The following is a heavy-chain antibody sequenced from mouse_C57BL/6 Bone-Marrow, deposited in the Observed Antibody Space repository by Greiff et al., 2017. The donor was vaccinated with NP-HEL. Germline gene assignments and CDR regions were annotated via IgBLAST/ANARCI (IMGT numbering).Heavy chain of an antibody. Sequence: EVKLMESGAELVRPGASVKLSCTASGFNIKDDYMHWVKQRPEQGLEWIGWIDPENGDTQYASKFQGKATITADTSANTAYLQLSSLTSEDTAVYYCTTGVTTEFAYWGQGTLVTVSA. CDR1: GFNIKDDY. V-gene: IGHV14-4*01. D-gene: IGHD2-2*01. CDR2: IDPENGDT. CDR3: TTGVTTEFAY. J-gene: IGHJ3*01.